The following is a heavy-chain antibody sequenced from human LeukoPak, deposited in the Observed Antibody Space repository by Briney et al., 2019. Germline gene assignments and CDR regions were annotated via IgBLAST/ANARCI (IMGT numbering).Heavy chain of an antibody. CDR2: INDSGST. Sequence: PSETLSLTCAVYGGSFSGYYWSWIRQPPGKGLEWIGEINDSGSTNYNPSLKSRVTISVDTSKNQFSLKLSSVTAADTAVYYCARRALRYFDWLNGIDYWGQGTLVTVSS. V-gene: IGHV4-34*01. CDR3: ARRALRYFDWLNGIDY. D-gene: IGHD3-9*01. J-gene: IGHJ4*02. CDR1: GGSFSGYY.